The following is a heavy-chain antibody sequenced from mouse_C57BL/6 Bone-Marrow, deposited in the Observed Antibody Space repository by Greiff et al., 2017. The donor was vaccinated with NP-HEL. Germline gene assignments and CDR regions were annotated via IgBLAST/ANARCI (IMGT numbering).Heavy chain of an antibody. CDR1: GYTFTDYY. D-gene: IGHD2-4*01. J-gene: IGHJ4*01. CDR2: INPNNGGN. V-gene: IGHV1-26*01. Sequence: EVQLQQSGPELVKPGASVQISCKASGYTFTDYYMNWVKQSPGKSLEWIGDINPNNGGNSYNQKFKGKATLTVDKSSRTAYMELRSLTSEDSAVYYCARATYYDYDGARDFWGQGTSVTVSS. CDR3: ARATYYDYDGARDF.